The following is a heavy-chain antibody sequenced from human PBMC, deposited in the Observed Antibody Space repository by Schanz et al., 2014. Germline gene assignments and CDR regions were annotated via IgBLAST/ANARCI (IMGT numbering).Heavy chain of an antibody. Sequence: QVQLVQSGAEVKKPGASVKVSCKASGYTFTDYGVIWVRQAPGQGLEWMGWISTSNGNTNYIQKLRGRVTMTTDTATSTVNMKFSSLRSEDAAVYYGSRRSVACRPHRDYWCFDLWGRGTLVTVSS. CDR3: SRRSVACRPHRDYWCFDL. CDR1: GYTFTDYG. J-gene: IGHJ2*01. CDR2: ISTSNGNT. D-gene: IGHD6-19*01. V-gene: IGHV1-18*01.